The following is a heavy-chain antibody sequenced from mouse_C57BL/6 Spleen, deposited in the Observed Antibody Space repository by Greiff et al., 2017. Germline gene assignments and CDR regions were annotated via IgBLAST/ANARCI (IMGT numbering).Heavy chain of an antibody. D-gene: IGHD1-1*01. CDR2: IYPGSGST. CDR3: ARGGFITTVVAPIDD. Sequence: VKLQQPGAELVKPGASVKMSCKASGYTFTSYWITWVKQRPGQGLEWIGDIYPGSGSTNYNEKFKSKATLTVDTSSSTAYMQLSSLTSEDSAVYYCARGGFITTVVAPIDDWGQGTTLTVSS. CDR1: GYTFTSYW. V-gene: IGHV1-55*01. J-gene: IGHJ2*01.